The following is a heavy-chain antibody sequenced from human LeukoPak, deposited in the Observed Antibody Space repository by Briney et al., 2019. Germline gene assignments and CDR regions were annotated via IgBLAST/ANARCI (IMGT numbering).Heavy chain of an antibody. Sequence: GGSLRLSCAASGFTFGSYNLNWVRQAPGKGLEWVSYISRSSGTIYYADSVKGRFTISRDNAKNSLYLQMNSLRAEDTAVYYCARGGDPDYWGQGTLVTVSS. V-gene: IGHV3-48*04. CDR2: ISRSSGTI. J-gene: IGHJ4*02. CDR3: ARGGDPDY. D-gene: IGHD2-21*02. CDR1: GFTFGSYN.